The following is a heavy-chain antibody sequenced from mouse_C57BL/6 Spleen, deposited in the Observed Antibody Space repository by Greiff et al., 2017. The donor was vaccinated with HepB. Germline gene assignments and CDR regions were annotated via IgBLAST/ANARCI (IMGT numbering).Heavy chain of an antibody. CDR1: GYAFSSSW. Sequence: QVQLQQSGPELVKPGASVKISCKASGYAFSSSWMNWAKQRPGKGLEWIGRIYPGDGDTNYNGKFKGKATLTADKSSSTAYMQLSSLTSEDSAVYFCAREGYYGSKDAMDYWGQGTSVTVSS. D-gene: IGHD1-1*01. J-gene: IGHJ4*01. V-gene: IGHV1-82*01. CDR2: IYPGDGDT. CDR3: AREGYYGSKDAMDY.